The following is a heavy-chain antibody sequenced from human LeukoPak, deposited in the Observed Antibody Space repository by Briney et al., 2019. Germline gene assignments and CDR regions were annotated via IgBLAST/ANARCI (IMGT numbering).Heavy chain of an antibody. D-gene: IGHD3-16*02. J-gene: IGHJ4*02. CDR3: AKGTASVSDYDYVWGTYRRGYPSSGYSDC. CDR1: GFTFSSYA. V-gene: IGHV3-23*01. Sequence: GGSLRLSCAASGFTFSSYAMSGVRQAPGKGLEWVSGISGSGYSYYADSVQGRFTISRDNSKKTPNLQMNNLRAEDTAVYYCAKGTASVSDYDYVWGTYRRGYPSSGYSDCWVQGTLVTVSS. CDR2: ISGSGYS.